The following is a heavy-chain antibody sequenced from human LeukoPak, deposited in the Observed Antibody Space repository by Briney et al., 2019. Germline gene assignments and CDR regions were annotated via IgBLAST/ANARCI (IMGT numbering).Heavy chain of an antibody. CDR1: GYTFTSYG. CDR3: ARDRAVAGLFYYYYGMDV. CDR2: ISAYNGNT. J-gene: IGHJ6*02. V-gene: IGHV1-18*01. Sequence: GASVKVSCKASGYTFTSYGISWVRQAPGQGLEWMGWISAYNGNTNYAQKLQGRVTMTTDTSTSTAYMELRSLRSDDTAVYYCARDRAVAGLFYYYYGMDVWGQGTTVTVSS. D-gene: IGHD6-19*01.